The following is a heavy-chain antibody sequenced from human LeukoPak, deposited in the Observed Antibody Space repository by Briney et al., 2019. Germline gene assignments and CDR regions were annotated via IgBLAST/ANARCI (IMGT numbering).Heavy chain of an antibody. D-gene: IGHD4-11*01. Sequence: ASVKVSCKASGYTFTDYYIHWVRQAPGQGLEWMGCITPNSDDTDYAQKFQGRVTLTTDTSTSTAYMELSSLRSDDTAVYYCARDDNYGIFVNVDYWGQGTLVTVSS. CDR3: ARDDNYGIFVNVDY. CDR1: GYTFTDYY. CDR2: ITPNSDDT. V-gene: IGHV1-2*02. J-gene: IGHJ4*02.